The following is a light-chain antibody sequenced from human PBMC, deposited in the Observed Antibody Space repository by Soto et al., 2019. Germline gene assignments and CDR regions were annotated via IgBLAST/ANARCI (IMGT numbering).Light chain of an antibody. V-gene: IGKV2-30*01. CDR2: TVS. CDR3: MQATHWPYT. J-gene: IGKJ2*01. CDR1: QSLVYSDGNTY. Sequence: DIVMTQSPLSLPVTLGQPASISCRSSQSLVYSDGNTYLSWYHHRPGHSPRRLIYTVSTRDSGVPDRFSGSGSGTDFTLKRSRVEAEDVGVYFCMQATHWPYTFGQGTKLEIK.